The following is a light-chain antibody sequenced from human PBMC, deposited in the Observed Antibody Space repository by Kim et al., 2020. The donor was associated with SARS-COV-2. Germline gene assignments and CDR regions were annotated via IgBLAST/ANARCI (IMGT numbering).Light chain of an antibody. CDR1: QSVSNNY. CDR3: QQYGNSPYT. CDR2: GAS. Sequence: EIVLTQSPGTLSLSPGERTTLSCRASQSVSNNYLAWYQQKPGQAPRLLIYGASSRATGIPDRFSGSGSGTDFTLTISRLEPEDFAVYYCQQYGNSPYTFGQGTKLEI. V-gene: IGKV3-20*01. J-gene: IGKJ2*01.